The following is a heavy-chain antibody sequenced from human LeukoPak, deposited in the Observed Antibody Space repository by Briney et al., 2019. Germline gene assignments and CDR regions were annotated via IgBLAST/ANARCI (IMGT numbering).Heavy chain of an antibody. J-gene: IGHJ4*02. CDR2: IYYSWRT. CDR1: GGSISNYY. Sequence: PSDTLSLTCTVSGGSISNYYWTWIPQPPGKALEGIGYIYYSWRTNHHPPLQSRIPISLDTSKNQFSLNLTCVTAADTALYYCARGDGYNWEFYFDYWGQGTLVTVSS. V-gene: IGHV4-59*07. CDR3: ARGDGYNWEFYFDY. D-gene: IGHD5-24*01.